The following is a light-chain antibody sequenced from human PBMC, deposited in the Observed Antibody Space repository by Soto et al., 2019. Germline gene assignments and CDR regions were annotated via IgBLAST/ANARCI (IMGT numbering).Light chain of an antibody. CDR3: CLYMGATTYV. J-gene: IGLJ1*01. CDR2: EVT. Sequence: QSALTQPASVSGSPGQSITISCTGTSSDVGGYNYVSWYQQHPGKAPKLMIYEVTKRPSGVPDRFSGSTYVNSASLTISGLQADDEADYYCCLYMGATTYVFGTGTKVTVL. V-gene: IGLV2-14*01. CDR1: SSDVGGYNY.